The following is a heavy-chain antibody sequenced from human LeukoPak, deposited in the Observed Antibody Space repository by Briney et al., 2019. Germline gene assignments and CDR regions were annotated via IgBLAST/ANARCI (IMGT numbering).Heavy chain of an antibody. D-gene: IGHD3-10*01. V-gene: IGHV3-48*01. J-gene: IGHJ4*02. CDR1: GFTLSDYS. Sequence: GGSLRLSCAASGFTLSDYSMNWVRQAPGKGLEWVSYISSTSNTIYYADSVKGRFTISRDNAKNSLYLQMNSLRAEDTAVYYCASLRRASTGDYWGQGTLLTVSS. CDR3: ASLRRASTGDY. CDR2: ISSTSNTI.